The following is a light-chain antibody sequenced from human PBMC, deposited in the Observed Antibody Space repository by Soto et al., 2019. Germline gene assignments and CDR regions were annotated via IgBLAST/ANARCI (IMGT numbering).Light chain of an antibody. CDR2: SNN. V-gene: IGLV1-44*01. CDR3: AAWDASLNGPV. J-gene: IGLJ2*01. CDR1: SSNVGSNT. Sequence: QSVLTQPPSASGTPGQWVTISCSGSSSNVGSNTVNWYQQLPGTAPQLLIYSNNHRPSAVADRFSGSKSGASASLAISGGLSADEADYYCAAWDASLNGPVFGGGTKLTVL.